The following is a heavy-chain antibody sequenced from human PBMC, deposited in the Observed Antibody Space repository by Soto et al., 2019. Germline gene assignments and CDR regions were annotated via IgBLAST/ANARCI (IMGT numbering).Heavy chain of an antibody. J-gene: IGHJ6*02. CDR2: ISYDGSNK. V-gene: IGHV3-30-3*01. CDR3: ARGPSGDDILTGGAYYYYGMDV. D-gene: IGHD3-9*01. CDR1: GFTFSSYA. Sequence: SVGSLRLSCAASGFTFSSYAMHWVRQAPGKGLEWVAVISYDGSNKYYADSVKGRFTISRDNSKNTLYLQMNSLRAEDTAVYYCARGPSGDDILTGGAYYYYGMDVWGQGTTVTVSS.